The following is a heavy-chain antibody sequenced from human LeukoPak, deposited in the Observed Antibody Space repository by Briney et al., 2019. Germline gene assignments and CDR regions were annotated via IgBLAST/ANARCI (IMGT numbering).Heavy chain of an antibody. V-gene: IGHV4-59*01. J-gene: IGHJ6*02. D-gene: IGHD4-17*01. CDR2: IYYSGST. Sequence: SETLSLTCTVSGGPISSYYWSWIRQPPGKGLEWIGYIYYSGSTNYNPSLKSRVTISVDTSKNQFSLKLSSVTAADTAVYYCARDRGVTILQDYYYYGMDVWGQGTTVTASS. CDR3: ARDRGVTILQDYYYYGMDV. CDR1: GGPISSYY.